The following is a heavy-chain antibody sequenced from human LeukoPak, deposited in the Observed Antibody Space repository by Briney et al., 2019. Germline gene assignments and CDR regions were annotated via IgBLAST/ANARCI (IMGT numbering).Heavy chain of an antibody. CDR2: IHHSGST. V-gene: IGHV4-38-2*01. J-gene: IGHJ6*03. CDR3: ASGYYYYYMDV. CDR1: GYSISSCYY. Sequence: SETLSLTCAVSGYSISSCYYWGWIRQPPGKGLEWIGSIHHSGSTYYNPSLKSRVTISLDTSKNQFSLKLSSVTAADTAVYYCASGYYYYYMDVWGKGTTVTVSS.